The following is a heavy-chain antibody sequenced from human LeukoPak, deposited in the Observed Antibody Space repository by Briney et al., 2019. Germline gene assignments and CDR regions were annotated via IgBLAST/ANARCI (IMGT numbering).Heavy chain of an antibody. D-gene: IGHD6-13*01. V-gene: IGHV4-59*01. Sequence: PSETLCLTCTVSGGSISSYYWSWIRQPPGKGLEWIGYIYYSGSTNYNPSLKSRVTISVDTSKNQFSLKLSSVTAADTAVYYCATLGIAAAGTWFDPWGQGTLVTVSS. J-gene: IGHJ5*02. CDR2: IYYSGST. CDR3: ATLGIAAAGTWFDP. CDR1: GGSISSYY.